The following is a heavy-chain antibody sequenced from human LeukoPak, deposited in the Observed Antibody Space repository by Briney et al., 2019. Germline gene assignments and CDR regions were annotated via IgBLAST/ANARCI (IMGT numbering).Heavy chain of an antibody. CDR2: ISSSSTHT. D-gene: IGHD3-22*01. CDR3: ARESDSYDTSGYFRY. CDR1: GFTFSDYY. V-gene: IGHV3-11*05. Sequence: GGSLRLSCAASGFTFSDYYMSWIRQAPGKGLEWVSYISSSSTHTNYADSVKGRFTISRDNAKNSLYLQMNSLRAEDTAVYYCARESDSYDTSGYFRYWGQGTLVTVSS. J-gene: IGHJ4*02.